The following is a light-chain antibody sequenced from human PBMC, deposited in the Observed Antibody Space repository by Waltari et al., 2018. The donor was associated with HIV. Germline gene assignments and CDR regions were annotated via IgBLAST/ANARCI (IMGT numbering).Light chain of an antibody. CDR2: GDG. CDR3: QVFDTDLTQWL. CDR1: QSNIGRNV. Sequence: QSGLTQPPIVSGASGETVVISCRGGQSNIGRNVIHWSKQNPETATQLLLPGDGRWPSAVPERLSAATSATTASLTITDLRSEDEGLYCCQVFDTDLTQWLFGGGT. J-gene: IGLJ2*01. V-gene: IGLV1-40*01.